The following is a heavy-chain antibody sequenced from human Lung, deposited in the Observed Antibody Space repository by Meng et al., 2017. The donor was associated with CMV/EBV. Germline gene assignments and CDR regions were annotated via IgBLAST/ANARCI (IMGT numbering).Heavy chain of an antibody. V-gene: IGHV3-21*01. CDR2: ISSSSSYI. D-gene: IGHD3-16*01. CDR1: GFTFSSYS. CDR3: SRVASIGGDFDY. Sequence: SCAASGFTFSSYSMNWVRQDTGKGLEWVSSISSSSSYIYYADSVRGRFTISRDDAKNSLYLQMNSLRAEDTAVYYCSRVASIGGDFDYWGQGSLVTVSS. J-gene: IGHJ4*02.